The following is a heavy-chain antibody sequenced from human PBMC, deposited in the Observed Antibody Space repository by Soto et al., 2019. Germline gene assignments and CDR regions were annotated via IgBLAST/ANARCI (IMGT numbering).Heavy chain of an antibody. V-gene: IGHV1-69*15. D-gene: IGHD1-1*01. J-gene: IGHJ3*02. CDR1: GGTFGSNA. CDR3: AREGYTFGPGEVRGAFDI. CDR2: IIPIFGTI. Sequence: QVQLVQSGAEARRPGSSVKVSCKASGGTFGSNAISWVRQAPGQGLEWMGNIIPIFGTINNAQKFQGRVTITADESTNTAYMELSSLRSEDTAVYYCAREGYTFGPGEVRGAFDIWGQGTMVTVSS.